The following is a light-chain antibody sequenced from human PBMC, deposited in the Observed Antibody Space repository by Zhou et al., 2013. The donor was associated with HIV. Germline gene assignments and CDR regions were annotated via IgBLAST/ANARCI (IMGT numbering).Light chain of an antibody. J-gene: IGKJ5*01. CDR2: AAS. CDR1: QDITSW. V-gene: IGKV1D-16*01. CDR3: QQYDGYPIT. Sequence: DIQMTQSPSSLSASIGDTVTVTCRASQDITSWLAWYQQKPETAPKSLIYAASRLQSGVPSKFSGSGSGTEFTFTITNLQPEDFATYYCQQYDGYPITFGQGTRLEIE.